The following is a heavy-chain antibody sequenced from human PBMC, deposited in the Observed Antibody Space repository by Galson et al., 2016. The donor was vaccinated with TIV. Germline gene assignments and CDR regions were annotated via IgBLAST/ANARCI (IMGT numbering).Heavy chain of an antibody. J-gene: IGHJ5*02. CDR1: GFSFSVYY. Sequence: SLRLSCAASGFSFSVYYMNWVRQAPGKGLEWISYISSAGSYIDYAASVRGRFTISRDNAKKSLFLQMNSLRAEDTAVYYCVRAQDSPNHDPHGYNWFDTWGQGTLVTVSS. CDR3: VRAQDSPNHDPHGYNWFDT. D-gene: IGHD3-22*01. CDR2: ISSAGSYI. V-gene: IGHV3-11*05.